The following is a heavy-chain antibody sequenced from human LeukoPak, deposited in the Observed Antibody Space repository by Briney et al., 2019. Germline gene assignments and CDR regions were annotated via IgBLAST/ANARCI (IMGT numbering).Heavy chain of an antibody. CDR1: GFTFSSYG. Sequence: GGSLRLSCAASGFTFSSYGMHWVRQAPGKGLEWVAFIRYDGSNKYYADSVKGRFTISRDNSKNTLYLQMNSLRAEDTSVYYCAKGVGGSANYYYMDVWGKGTTVTVSS. D-gene: IGHD3-10*01. CDR3: AKGVGGSANYYYMDV. CDR2: IRYDGSNK. J-gene: IGHJ6*03. V-gene: IGHV3-30*02.